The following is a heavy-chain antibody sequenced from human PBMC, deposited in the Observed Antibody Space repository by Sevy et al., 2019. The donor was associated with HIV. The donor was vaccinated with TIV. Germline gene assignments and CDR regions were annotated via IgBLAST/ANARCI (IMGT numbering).Heavy chain of an antibody. CDR2: INPDSGGP. Sequence: ASVKVSCKAYGYTFTGYYMHWVRQAPGQGLEGMGWINPDSGGPNYAPKFQGRVTLTRDTSISTAYMELSRLKSDDTAVYYCVRDDRDGYFDYWGQGTLVTVSS. V-gene: IGHV1-2*02. J-gene: IGHJ4*02. CDR3: VRDDRDGYFDY. CDR1: GYTFTGYY.